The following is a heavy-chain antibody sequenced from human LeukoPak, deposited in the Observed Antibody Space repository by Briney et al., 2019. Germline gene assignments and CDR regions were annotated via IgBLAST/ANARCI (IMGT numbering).Heavy chain of an antibody. V-gene: IGHV3-7*01. CDR3: AIGIQLPD. J-gene: IGHJ4*02. Sequence: GGSLRLSCAASGFTFSIYSMTWVRQAPGQGLEWVANIKQDGSEKNYVDSVKGRFTISRDNVQNSLFLQMNSLRVEDTAVYYCAIGIQLPDWGQGTLVTVSS. CDR1: GFTFSIYS. CDR2: IKQDGSEK. D-gene: IGHD1-1*01.